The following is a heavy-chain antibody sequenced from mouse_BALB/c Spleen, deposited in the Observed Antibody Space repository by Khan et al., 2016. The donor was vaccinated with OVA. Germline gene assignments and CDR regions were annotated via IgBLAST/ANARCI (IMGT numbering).Heavy chain of an antibody. D-gene: IGHD1-1*01. CDR2: ISYSGST. CDR1: GYSITSDYA. V-gene: IGHV3-2*02. Sequence: VQLKESGPGLVKPSQSLSLTCTVTGYSITSDYAWNWIRQFPGNKLEWMGYISYSGSTSYNPSLKSRISITRDPSKNQFFLQLTSVTTEDTATYYCARQNYYGYAMDYWGQGTSVTVSS. J-gene: IGHJ4*01. CDR3: ARQNYYGYAMDY.